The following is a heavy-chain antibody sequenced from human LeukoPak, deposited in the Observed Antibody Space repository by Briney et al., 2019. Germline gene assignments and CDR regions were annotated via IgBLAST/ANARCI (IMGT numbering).Heavy chain of an antibody. CDR2: INLGGGTT. CDR1: GYTFTNYF. J-gene: IGHJ4*02. V-gene: IGHV1-46*01. Sequence: ASVKVSCKASGYTFTNYFIHWVRQAPGQGLEWMGIINLGGGTTDYAQKFQGRVTMTRDTSTGTVYMELSSLRSEDTAVYYCAREERPIAAAGRGAFDYWGQGTLVTVSS. D-gene: IGHD6-13*01. CDR3: AREERPIAAAGRGAFDY.